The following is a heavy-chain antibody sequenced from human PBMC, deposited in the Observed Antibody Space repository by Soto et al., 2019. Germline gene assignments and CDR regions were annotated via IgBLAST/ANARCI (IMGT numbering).Heavy chain of an antibody. CDR3: ARVCVSYSSGWYCLDY. CDR2: IIPIFGTA. CDR1: GGTFSSYA. D-gene: IGHD6-19*01. Sequence: QVQLVQSGAEVKKPGSSVKVSCKASGGTFSSYAISWVRQAPGQGLEWMGGIIPIFGTANYAQKFQGRVTITADESTSTDYMELSSLRSEDTAVYDCARVCVSYSSGWYCLDYWGQVTLVTVSS. V-gene: IGHV1-69*01. J-gene: IGHJ4*02.